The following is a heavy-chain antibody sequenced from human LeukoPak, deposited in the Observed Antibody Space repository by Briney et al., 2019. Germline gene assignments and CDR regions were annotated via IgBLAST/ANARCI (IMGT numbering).Heavy chain of an antibody. Sequence: ASVKVSCKASGYTFTGYYMHWVRQAPGQGLEWMGWINPNSGGTNYAQKFQGRVTITADESTSTAYMELSSLRSEDTAMYYCARTYYDSSGYHLGSPYYFDYWGQGTLVTVSS. V-gene: IGHV1-2*02. CDR1: GYTFTGYY. J-gene: IGHJ4*02. CDR2: INPNSGGT. CDR3: ARTYYDSSGYHLGSPYYFDY. D-gene: IGHD3-22*01.